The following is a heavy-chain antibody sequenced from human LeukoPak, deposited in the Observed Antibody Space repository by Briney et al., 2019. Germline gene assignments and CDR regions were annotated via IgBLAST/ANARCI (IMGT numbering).Heavy chain of an antibody. Sequence: PGRSLRLSCAASGFTFSSYSMNWVRQAPGKGLEWVSYISSSSSTIYYADSVKGRFTISRDNAKNSLYLQMNSLRAEDTAVYYCVVEYGSGSYYMVYWGQGTLVTVSS. CDR1: GFTFSSYS. V-gene: IGHV3-48*04. J-gene: IGHJ4*02. CDR3: VVEYGSGSYYMVY. D-gene: IGHD3-10*01. CDR2: ISSSSSTI.